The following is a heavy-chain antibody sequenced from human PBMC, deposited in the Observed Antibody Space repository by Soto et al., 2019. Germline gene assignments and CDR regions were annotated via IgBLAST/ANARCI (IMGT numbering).Heavy chain of an antibody. Sequence: GASVKVSCKASGYTFTSYDINWVRQATGQGLEWMGWINPNSGGTNYAQKFQGWVTMTRDTSISTAYMELSRLRSDDTAVYYCARGLGLDIVATIRAFDIWGQGTMVTVSS. V-gene: IGHV1-2*04. J-gene: IGHJ3*02. D-gene: IGHD5-12*01. CDR1: GYTFTSYD. CDR3: ARGLGLDIVATIRAFDI. CDR2: INPNSGGT.